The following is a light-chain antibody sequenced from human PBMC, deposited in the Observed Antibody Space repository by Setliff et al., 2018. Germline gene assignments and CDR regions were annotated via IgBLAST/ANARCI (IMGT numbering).Light chain of an antibody. Sequence: QSVLTQPASVSGSPGQSITISCTGTSSDVGSYNLVSWYQQHPGKAPKLMIYEVSKRPSGVSNRFSGSKSGNTASLTISGLQAEDEADYYCSSYAGSNTPYVFGTGTRSPS. J-gene: IGLJ1*01. CDR3: SSYAGSNTPYV. V-gene: IGLV2-23*02. CDR2: EVS. CDR1: SSDVGSYNL.